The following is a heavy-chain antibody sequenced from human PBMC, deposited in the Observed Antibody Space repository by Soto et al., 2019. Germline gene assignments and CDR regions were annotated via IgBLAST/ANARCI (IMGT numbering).Heavy chain of an antibody. CDR1: GCSFSTYW. CDR2: IYPGDSDT. J-gene: IGHJ6*02. CDR3: ARSRRGAYSSGWYSPSGYYNYGIDV. D-gene: IGHD6-19*01. Sequence: GESLKISCKGSGCSFSTYWIGWVRQMPGKGLEWMGIIYPGDSDTKYSPSLQGQVTISADTSISTAYLQWTSLKASDTAMYYCARSRRGAYSSGWYSPSGYYNYGIDVWGQGTKVTVSS. V-gene: IGHV5-51*01.